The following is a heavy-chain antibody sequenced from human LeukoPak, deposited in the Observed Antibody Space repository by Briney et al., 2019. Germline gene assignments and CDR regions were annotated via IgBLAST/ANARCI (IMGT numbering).Heavy chain of an antibody. Sequence: SETLSLTCAVSGDSIISYYWSWIRRPPGKGLEWIGYIYYSGGTNYNPSLKSRATISIDTSKDQFSLKLSSVTAADAAVYYCARAAGPTYGMDVWGQGTTVTVSS. D-gene: IGHD6-13*01. J-gene: IGHJ6*02. V-gene: IGHV4-59*01. CDR1: GDSIISYY. CDR2: IYYSGGT. CDR3: ARAAGPTYGMDV.